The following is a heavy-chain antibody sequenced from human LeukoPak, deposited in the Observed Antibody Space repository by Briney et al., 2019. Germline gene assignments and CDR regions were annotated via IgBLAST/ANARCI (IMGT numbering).Heavy chain of an antibody. CDR3: ARSLGSSGYQDY. CDR2: INGDGSLN. V-gene: IGHV3-7*01. Sequence: GGSLRLSCAASGFTFSTSWMTWVRQAPGKGLEWVANINGDGSLNGHVASVKGRFTISRDNAKNSVYLQMISLRDEDTAVYYCARSLGSSGYQDYWGQGTLVTVSS. J-gene: IGHJ4*02. CDR1: GFTFSTSW. D-gene: IGHD3-22*01.